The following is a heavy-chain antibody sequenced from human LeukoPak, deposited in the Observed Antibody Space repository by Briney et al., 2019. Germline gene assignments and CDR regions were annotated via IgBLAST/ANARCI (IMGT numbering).Heavy chain of an antibody. CDR1: GFIFSDYA. Sequence: GKSLRLSCVASGFIFSDYAMHWVRQAPGKGLEWMAIISHDATNEYHADSVKGRFTISRDNSKNTLYLQMNSLIPEDTAVYLCARDFGGLRWDYYFDNWGQGTLVTVSS. D-gene: IGHD4-23*01. CDR3: ARDFGGLRWDYYFDN. CDR2: ISHDATNE. J-gene: IGHJ4*02. V-gene: IGHV3-30*04.